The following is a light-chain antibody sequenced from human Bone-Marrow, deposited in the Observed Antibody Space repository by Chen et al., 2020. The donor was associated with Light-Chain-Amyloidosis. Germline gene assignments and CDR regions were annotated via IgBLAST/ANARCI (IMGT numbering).Light chain of an antibody. V-gene: IGLV3-21*02. CDR1: NIGSTS. CDR3: QVWDRSSDRPV. J-gene: IGLJ3*02. CDR2: DDS. Sequence: SYVLTQPSSVSVAPGQTATIACGGNNIGSTSVHWYQQTPGPAPLLVVYDDSDRPSGIPARLSGSNSGNSATLTISGVEAGDEADYYCQVWDRSSDRPVFGGGTKLTVL.